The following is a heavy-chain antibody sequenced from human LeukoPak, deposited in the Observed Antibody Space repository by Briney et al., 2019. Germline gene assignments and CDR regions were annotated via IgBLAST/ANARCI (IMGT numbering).Heavy chain of an antibody. CDR1: GGSISSYY. D-gene: IGHD3-3*01. CDR3: ARVLDFLSGFEY. V-gene: IGHV4-59*01. CDR2: IYYSGGT. Sequence: KPSETLSLTCAVSGGSISSYYWSWIRQLPGKGREWIGYIYYSGGTNYNPSLKSGVTISVDTSTRPFSLKLRSASEADTAVYYCARVLDFLSGFEYWGQGTLVTVSS. J-gene: IGHJ4*02.